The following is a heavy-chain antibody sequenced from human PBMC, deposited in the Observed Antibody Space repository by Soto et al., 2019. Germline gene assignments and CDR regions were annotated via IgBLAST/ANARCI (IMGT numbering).Heavy chain of an antibody. Sequence: SETLSLTCTVSGGSVSSGSYYWSWIRQPPGKGLEWIGYIYYSGSTNYNPSLKSRVTISVDTSKKQFSLKLSSVTAADTAVYYCARDGTPGDYGMDVWGQGTTVTVSS. V-gene: IGHV4-61*01. CDR3: ARDGTPGDYGMDV. CDR1: GGSVSSGSYY. J-gene: IGHJ6*02. CDR2: IYYSGST.